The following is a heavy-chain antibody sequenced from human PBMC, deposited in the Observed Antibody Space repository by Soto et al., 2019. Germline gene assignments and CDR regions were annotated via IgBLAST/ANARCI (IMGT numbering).Heavy chain of an antibody. CDR3: AKRSPYSSGWYSPIFDY. CDR1: GFSFSDYA. D-gene: IGHD6-13*01. Sequence: GGSLRLSCAASGFSFSDYAVSWVRQAPGKGLEWVSVISESGGSTHYADSVRGRFTVSRDNSKNSLSLRMNSLRDEDTAVYFCAKRSPYSSGWYSPIFDYWGQGALVTVSS. J-gene: IGHJ4*02. CDR2: ISESGGST. V-gene: IGHV3-23*01.